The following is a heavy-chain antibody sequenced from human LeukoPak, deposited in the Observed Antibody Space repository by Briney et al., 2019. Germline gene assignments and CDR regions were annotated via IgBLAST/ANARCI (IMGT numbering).Heavy chain of an antibody. D-gene: IGHD2-2*01. CDR2: IWYDGSNK. Sequence: GGSLRLSCAASAFTFSSYDMHWVRQAPGKGLEWVAVIWYDGSNKYYADSVKGRFTISRDNSKSTLYLQMNSLRAEDRAVYYCAKEQTSSGFFDYWGQGTLVTVSS. V-gene: IGHV3-33*06. CDR3: AKEQTSSGFFDY. J-gene: IGHJ4*02. CDR1: AFTFSSYD.